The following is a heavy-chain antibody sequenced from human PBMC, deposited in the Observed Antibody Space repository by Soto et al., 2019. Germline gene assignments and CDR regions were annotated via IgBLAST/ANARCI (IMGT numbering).Heavy chain of an antibody. J-gene: IGHJ6*02. CDR1: GFTFGDYA. V-gene: IGHV3-49*03. CDR3: TSSQYYYGSGNNYYYGMDV. CDR2: IRSKAYGGTT. Sequence: GGSLRLSCTASGFTFGDYAMSWFRQAPGKGLEWVGFIRSKAYGGTTEYAASVKGRFTISRDDSKSIAYLQMNSLKTEDTAVYYCTSSQYYYGSGNNYYYGMDVWGQGTTVTVSS. D-gene: IGHD3-10*01.